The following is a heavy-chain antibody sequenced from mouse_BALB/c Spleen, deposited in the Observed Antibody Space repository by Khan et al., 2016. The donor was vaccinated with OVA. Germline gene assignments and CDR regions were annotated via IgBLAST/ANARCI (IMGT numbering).Heavy chain of an antibody. J-gene: IGHJ2*01. V-gene: IGHV14-3*02. CDR3: VRIYYGNYIYFDY. Sequence: VQLKESGADLVKPGASVRLSCTSSGFNIKDTYMHWVKQRPEQGLDWIGRIDPANGDTKYDPKFQGKATIIADISSNTAYRQLSSLTSEDTAVYYCVRIYYGNYIYFDYWGQGTTLTVSS. D-gene: IGHD2-1*01. CDR1: GFNIKDTY. CDR2: IDPANGDT.